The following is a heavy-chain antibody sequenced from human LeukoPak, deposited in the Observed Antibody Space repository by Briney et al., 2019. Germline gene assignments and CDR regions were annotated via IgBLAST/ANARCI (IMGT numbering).Heavy chain of an antibody. V-gene: IGHV3-21*01. D-gene: IGHD3-22*01. CDR1: GFTFSSYS. CDR2: ISSSSSYI. Sequence: GGSLRLSCAASGFTFSSYSMNWVRQAPGKGLEWVSSISSSSSYIYYADSLKGRFAISRDNAKNSLYLQMNSLRAEDTAVYYCARRDVSGYYALDSWGQGFLVTVSS. J-gene: IGHJ4*02. CDR3: ARRDVSGYYALDS.